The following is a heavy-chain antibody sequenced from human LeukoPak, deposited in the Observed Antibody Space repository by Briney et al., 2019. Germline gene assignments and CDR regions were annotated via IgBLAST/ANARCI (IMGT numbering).Heavy chain of an antibody. CDR3: ATDRSWYTDY. V-gene: IGHV3-33*08. Sequence: PGGSLRLSCVASGFTFSSFWMSWVRQAPGKGLEWVAFIWSDGSNQEYGDSVKGRFTISRDISKNTLYLQMDTLRAEDTAMYYCATDRSWYTDYWGQGTLVTVS. CDR2: IWSDGSNQ. CDR1: GFTFSSFW. D-gene: IGHD6-13*01. J-gene: IGHJ4*02.